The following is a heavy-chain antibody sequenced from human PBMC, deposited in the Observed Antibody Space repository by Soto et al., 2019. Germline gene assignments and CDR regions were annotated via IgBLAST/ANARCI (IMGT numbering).Heavy chain of an antibody. CDR2: IKPNSGGA. J-gene: IGHJ4*02. V-gene: IGHV1-2*04. CDR1: GYTFIGHY. D-gene: IGHD5-12*01. CDR3: ARSGGGYDLGDY. Sequence: QVQLVQSGAEVKKPGASVKVSCKASGYTFIGHYIHWVRQAPGQGLEWMGWIKPNSGGAKYSQKFQAWVTMTSDTSISTAYMELSRLKSDDMAVYDCARSGGGYDLGDYWGQGTLVTVSS.